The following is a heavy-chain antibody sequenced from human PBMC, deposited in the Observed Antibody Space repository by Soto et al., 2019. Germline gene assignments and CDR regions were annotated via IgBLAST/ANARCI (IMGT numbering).Heavy chain of an antibody. V-gene: IGHV4-31*11. D-gene: IGHD5-12*01. J-gene: IGHJ4*02. CDR3: ARARRDGSYYFDY. CDR1: GGSISSGGYY. CDR2: IYYSGST. Sequence: TLSLTCAVSGGSISSGGYYWIWIRHHPGKGLEWIGYIYYSGSTYYNPSLKSRVTISVDTSKNQFSLKLSSVTAADTAAYYCARARRDGSYYFDYWGQGTLVTVSS.